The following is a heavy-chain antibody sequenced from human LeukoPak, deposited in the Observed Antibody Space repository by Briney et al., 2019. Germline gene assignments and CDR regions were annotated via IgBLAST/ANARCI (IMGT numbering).Heavy chain of an antibody. CDR3: AKDALWFGELLRFDY. J-gene: IGHJ4*02. Sequence: GGSLRLSCAASGFTFSSYSMNWVRQAPGKGLEWVSSISSSSSYIYYADSVKGRFTISRDNSKNTLYLQMNSLRAEDTAVYYCAKDALWFGELLRFDYWGQGTLVTVSS. V-gene: IGHV3-21*01. CDR2: ISSSSSYI. D-gene: IGHD3-10*01. CDR1: GFTFSSYS.